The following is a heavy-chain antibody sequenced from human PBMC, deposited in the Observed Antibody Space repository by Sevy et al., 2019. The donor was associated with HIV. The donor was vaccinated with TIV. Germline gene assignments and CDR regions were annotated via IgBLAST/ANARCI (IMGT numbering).Heavy chain of an antibody. J-gene: IGHJ4*02. CDR2: IWYDGSEM. CDR3: ARRYFDL. Sequence: GGSLRLSCAASGFTFSSYGMHWVRQAPGKGLEWVAVIWYDGSEMYYVDSVKGRFTISRDNAESALYLQMHGLRAEDAATYFCARRYFDLWGQGTVVTVSS. CDR1: GFTFSSYG. V-gene: IGHV3-33*03.